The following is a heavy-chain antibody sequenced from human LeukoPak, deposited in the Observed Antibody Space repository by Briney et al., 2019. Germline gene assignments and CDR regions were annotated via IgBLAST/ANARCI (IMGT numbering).Heavy chain of an antibody. Sequence: PGGSLRLSCTASGFIFGDYPMSWFRQAPGKGLEWVGFIRSKAYGGTTEYAASVKGRFTISRDDSKNSLYLHMNSLRAEDTAVYYCARDYGGSSPFDYWGQGTLVTVSS. CDR2: IRSKAYGGTT. CDR3: ARDYGGSSPFDY. V-gene: IGHV3-49*03. J-gene: IGHJ4*02. D-gene: IGHD4-23*01. CDR1: GFIFGDYP.